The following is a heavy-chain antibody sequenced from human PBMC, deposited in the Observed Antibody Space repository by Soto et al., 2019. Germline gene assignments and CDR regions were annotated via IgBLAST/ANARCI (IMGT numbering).Heavy chain of an antibody. CDR3: VRSGHSFGGVV. D-gene: IGHD3-16*01. Sequence: ETLSLTCTVSGASMIDYYGSWVRQTPGKGLEWIGYMFYSGRSNYNPSLKSRVAISVDTSKNQISLRLRSVTAADTAVYYCVRSGHSFGGVVRGQGSLVTVSS. CDR2: MFYSGRS. J-gene: IGHJ4*02. CDR1: GASMIDYY. V-gene: IGHV4-59*01.